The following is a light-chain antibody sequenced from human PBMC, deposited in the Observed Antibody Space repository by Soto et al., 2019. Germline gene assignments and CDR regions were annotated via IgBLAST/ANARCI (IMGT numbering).Light chain of an antibody. Sequence: DIQMTQSPSTLSASVGDRVTITCRASQSISSWLAWYQQKPGKAPKLLIYKASSLESGVPSRFSGSGSGTEFTLTISSLQPDDFATYYCQQYNSYSPYTFGNGTKLEIK. J-gene: IGKJ2*01. CDR2: KAS. CDR1: QSISSW. CDR3: QQYNSYSPYT. V-gene: IGKV1-5*03.